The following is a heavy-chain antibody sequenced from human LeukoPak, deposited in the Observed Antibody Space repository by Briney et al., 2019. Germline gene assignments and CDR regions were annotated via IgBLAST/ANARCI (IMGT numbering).Heavy chain of an antibody. CDR3: ARGSISGVNWFDP. J-gene: IGHJ5*02. D-gene: IGHD1-20*01. CDR1: GFTFSSYW. CDR2: INSDGRST. Sequence: GTSLRLSCAASGFTFSSYWIHWVRQAPGKGLVWVSRINSDGRSTSYADSVKGRFTISRDNAKNTLYLQMNSLRAGDTAVYYCARGSISGVNWFDPWGQGTLVTVSS. V-gene: IGHV3-74*01.